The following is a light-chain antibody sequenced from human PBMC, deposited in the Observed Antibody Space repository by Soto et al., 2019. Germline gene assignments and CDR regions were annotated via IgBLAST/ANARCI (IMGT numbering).Light chain of an antibody. Sequence: DVVLTQSPLYLPVSLGQPASISCRSSQSLVFSNGHTYFHWIQQRPGQYQRRIIYRVSNRDSGVQDRFSCSGSGTDFTLKISRVDAEEVGVYDCMHDVGWTWTVGQGNK. CDR3: MHDVGWTWT. CDR2: RVS. CDR1: QSLVFSNGHTY. J-gene: IGKJ1*01. V-gene: IGKV2-30*01.